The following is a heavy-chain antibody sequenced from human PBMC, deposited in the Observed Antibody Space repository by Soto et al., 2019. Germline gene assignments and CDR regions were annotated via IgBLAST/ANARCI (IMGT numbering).Heavy chain of an antibody. D-gene: IGHD3-16*02. Sequence: ASVKVSCKASGGTFSSYAISWVRQAPGQGLEWMGGIIPIFGTANYAQKFQGRVTITADESTSTAYMELSSLRSEDTAVYYCARNGESGGDYVWGSYPRGAFDIWGQGTMVTVSS. CDR3: ARNGESGGDYVWGSYPRGAFDI. J-gene: IGHJ3*02. V-gene: IGHV1-69*13. CDR2: IIPIFGTA. CDR1: GGTFSSYA.